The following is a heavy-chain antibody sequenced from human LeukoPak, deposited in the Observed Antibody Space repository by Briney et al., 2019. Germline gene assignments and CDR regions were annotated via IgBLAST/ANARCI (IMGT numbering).Heavy chain of an antibody. Sequence: GGSLRLSCAASGFTFSSYAMSWVRQAPGKGLEWVSAISGSGGSTYYADSVKGRFTISRDNSKNTLYLQMNSLRAEDTAVYYCAKGSSGSYYTYNWFDPWGQGTLVTVSS. CDR1: GFTFSSYA. D-gene: IGHD3-10*01. CDR2: ISGSGGST. J-gene: IGHJ5*02. CDR3: AKGSSGSYYTYNWFDP. V-gene: IGHV3-23*01.